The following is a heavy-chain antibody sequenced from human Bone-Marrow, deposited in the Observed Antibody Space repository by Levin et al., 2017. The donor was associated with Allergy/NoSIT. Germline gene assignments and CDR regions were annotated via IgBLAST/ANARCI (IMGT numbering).Heavy chain of an antibody. CDR2: THDSGRT. CDR3: ARVILGTVFFDY. D-gene: IGHD2/OR15-2a*01. Sequence: GSLRLSCSVSGGPISSYYWTWIRQPPGKGLEWIGFTHDSGRTNYNPSLKSRLTMSVDTSKNQFSLRLYSVNAADTAVYYCARVILGTVFFDYWGQGILVTVSS. CDR1: GGPISSYY. V-gene: IGHV4-59*01. J-gene: IGHJ4*02.